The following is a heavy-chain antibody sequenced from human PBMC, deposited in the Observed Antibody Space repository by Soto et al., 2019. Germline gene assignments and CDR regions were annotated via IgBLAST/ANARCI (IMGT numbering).Heavy chain of an antibody. CDR3: AKKVRSYFDY. Sequence: PGGSLRLSCAAAGFTCSSYAVSWVRQAPGKGLEWVSAISGSGGSTYYADSVKGRFTISRDNSKNTLYLQMNSLRAEDTAVYYCAKKVRSYFDYWGQGTLVTVSS. CDR2: ISGSGGST. V-gene: IGHV3-23*01. CDR1: GFTCSSYA. J-gene: IGHJ4*02. D-gene: IGHD3-22*01.